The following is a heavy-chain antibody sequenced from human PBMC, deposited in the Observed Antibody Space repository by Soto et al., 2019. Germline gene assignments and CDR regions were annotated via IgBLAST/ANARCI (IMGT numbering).Heavy chain of an antibody. Sequence: QVQLVQSGAEVKKPGASVKVSCKASGYTFTSYGISWVRQAPGQGLEWMGWISAYNGNTNYAQKLQGRVTMTTDTSTSKADMERRSLRSDDTAVYYCARDLTGFGAFDILGQGTMVTVSS. D-gene: IGHD3-9*01. J-gene: IGHJ3*02. V-gene: IGHV1-18*01. CDR3: ARDLTGFGAFDI. CDR1: GYTFTSYG. CDR2: ISAYNGNT.